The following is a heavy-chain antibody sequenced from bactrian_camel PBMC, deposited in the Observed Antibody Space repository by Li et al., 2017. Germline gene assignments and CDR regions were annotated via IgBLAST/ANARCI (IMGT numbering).Heavy chain of an antibody. Sequence: EVQLVESGGGSVQAGGSLRLSCAASGYTYSSYCMGWFRQAPGKGLEWVSSINSGSGPTYYAESVKGRFTASQGAKNTVYLQMNSLTPEDTGLYRCKGVRLCGDSDIETVWSQGTQVTVS. CDR1: GYTYSSYC. V-gene: IGHV3S40*01. CDR2: INSGSGPT. CDR3: KGVRLCGDSDIETV. J-gene: IGHJ4*01. D-gene: IGHD3*01.